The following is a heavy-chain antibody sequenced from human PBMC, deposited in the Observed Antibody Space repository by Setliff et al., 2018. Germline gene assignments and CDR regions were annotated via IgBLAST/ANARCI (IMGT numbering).Heavy chain of an antibody. CDR1: GGFSTHA. CDR2: IIPILGTT. Sequence: GASVKVSCKASGGFSTHAISWVRQVPGQGLEWMGGIIPILGTTDYARNFQGRVTITTDESTSSAYLEMSNLRSEDTAVYYCASALIRRVAVAGKSQFDYWGQGTLVTVSS. V-gene: IGHV1-69*05. J-gene: IGHJ4*01. CDR3: ASALIRRVAVAGKSQFDY. D-gene: IGHD6-19*01.